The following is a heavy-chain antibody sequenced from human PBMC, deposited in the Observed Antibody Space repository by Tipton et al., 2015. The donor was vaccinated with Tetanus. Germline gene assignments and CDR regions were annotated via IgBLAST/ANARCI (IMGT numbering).Heavy chain of an antibody. CDR1: GYTFTTYG. D-gene: IGHD6-19*01. V-gene: IGHV1-18*01. Sequence: LVQSGASVKVSCKASGYTFTTYGINWVRQAPGQGLEWMGWNGGYNGDTNYAQRFQGRVTMTTDTSTNTAYMELRSLRSDDTAFYYCARLVRQWLVPEDYWGQGTLVTVSS. CDR3: ARLVRQWLVPEDY. CDR2: NGGYNGDT. J-gene: IGHJ4*02.